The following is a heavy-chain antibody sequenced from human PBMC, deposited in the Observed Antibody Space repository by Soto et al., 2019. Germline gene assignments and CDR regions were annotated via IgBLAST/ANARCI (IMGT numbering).Heavy chain of an antibody. D-gene: IGHD2-2*01. J-gene: IGHJ5*02. CDR1: GYTFPSYA. CDR3: ARDSIVVVPAARLGGFDP. Sequence: ASVKVSCKASGYTFPSYAMHLVRQAPGQRIEWKGWINAGNCNTKYSQKFQGRVTITRDTSASTAYMELSSLRSEDTALYYCARDSIVVVPAARLGGFDPWGQGTLVTVSS. CDR2: INAGNCNT. V-gene: IGHV1-3*01.